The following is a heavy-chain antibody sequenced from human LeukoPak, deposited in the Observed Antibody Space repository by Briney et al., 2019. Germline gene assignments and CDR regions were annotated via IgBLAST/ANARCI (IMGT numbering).Heavy chain of an antibody. J-gene: IGHJ4*02. D-gene: IGHD3-22*01. CDR1: GFTFSSYG. CDR3: ARSSGQSYDSGGYHRY. CDR2: ISYDGSNK. Sequence: GRSLRLSCAASGFTFSSYGMHWVRQAPGKGLEWVAVISYDGSNKYYADSVKGRFTISRDNSKNTLYLQMNSLRAEDTAVYYCARSSGQSYDSGGYHRYWGQGTLVTVSS. V-gene: IGHV3-30*03.